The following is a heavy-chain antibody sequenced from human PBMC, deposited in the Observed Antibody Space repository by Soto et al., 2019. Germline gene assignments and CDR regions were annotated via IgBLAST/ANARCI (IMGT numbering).Heavy chain of an antibody. J-gene: IGHJ4*02. Sequence: PGGSLRLSCAASGFTFSNYWLSWVRQAPGKGLEWVANINKDGSERYYADSVDGRFTVSRENAENSLNLQMNSLRGEDTAVYHCARVYLMATITSLEHWGQGTLVTVSS. V-gene: IGHV3-7*01. CDR1: GFTFSNYW. D-gene: IGHD5-12*01. CDR2: INKDGSER. CDR3: ARVYLMATITSLEH.